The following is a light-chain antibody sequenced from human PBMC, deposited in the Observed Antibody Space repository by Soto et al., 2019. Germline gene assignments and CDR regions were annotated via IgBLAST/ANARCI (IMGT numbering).Light chain of an antibody. J-gene: IGLJ1*01. CDR3: GSWDSSLSAYV. CDR1: SSNIGGNS. V-gene: IGLV1-51*01. CDR2: DDN. Sequence: QSVLTQPPSVSAAPEQKVTISCSGSSSNIGGNSVSWYQQLPGTAPKLLIYDDNKRPSGIPDRFSGSKSGTSATLGITGFQTGDEADYYCGSWDSSLSAYVFGTGTKATVL.